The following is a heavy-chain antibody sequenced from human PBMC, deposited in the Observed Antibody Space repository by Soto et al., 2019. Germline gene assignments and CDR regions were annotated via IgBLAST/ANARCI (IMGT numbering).Heavy chain of an antibody. D-gene: IGHD6-13*01. CDR1: GYTFTVYY. CDR3: ARERITATGIGHYYHYGMDV. V-gene: IGHV1-2*02. CDR2: INPNSGDT. J-gene: IGHJ6*02. Sequence: ASVKVSCKAAGYTFTVYYRHCVLQSPLQWLEWVGCINPNSGDTKFIQKFQGRVTLTRDTSISTAYMELRRLESDDTAVYYCARERITATGIGHYYHYGMDVWGQGTTVTAP.